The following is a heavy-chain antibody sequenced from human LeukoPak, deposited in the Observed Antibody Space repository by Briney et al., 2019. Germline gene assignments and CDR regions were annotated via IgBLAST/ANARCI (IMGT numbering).Heavy chain of an antibody. V-gene: IGHV3-23*01. CDR3: ARDRGYDNAFDI. Sequence: GGSLRLSCAASGFTFSTYAMTWVRQAPGKGLEWVSLISGTGGSTYYADSVKGRFTISRDNSKNTLYLQMNSLRAEDTAVYYCARDRGYDNAFDIWGQGTMVTVSS. CDR1: GFTFSTYA. CDR2: ISGTGGST. J-gene: IGHJ3*02. D-gene: IGHD5-12*01.